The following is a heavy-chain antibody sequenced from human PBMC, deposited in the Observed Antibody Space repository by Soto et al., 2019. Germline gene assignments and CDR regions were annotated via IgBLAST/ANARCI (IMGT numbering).Heavy chain of an antibody. Sequence: QVQLVESGGGLVKPGGSLRLSCAASGFTFSDYYMTWIRQAPGKGLEWISYISNAGGATSYADSVKGRFTISRDNAKNSLFLQMNNLRAEDTAGYYCARRGSTVTFTYWGQGTLVTVSS. J-gene: IGHJ4*02. D-gene: IGHD4-17*01. CDR2: ISNAGGAT. V-gene: IGHV3-11*01. CDR1: GFTFSDYY. CDR3: ARRGSTVTFTY.